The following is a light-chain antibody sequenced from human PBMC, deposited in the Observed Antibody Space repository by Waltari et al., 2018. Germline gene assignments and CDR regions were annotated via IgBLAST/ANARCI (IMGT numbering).Light chain of an antibody. CDR2: SAS. Sequence: DIQMTQSPSSLSASVGDRVTITRRASQGIGNALGWFQQRPGEPPKRLIFSASNLQTGVPSRFSGTGSGTEFTLTISSLQPEDFATYYCLQHNTYPLTFGQGTRVEIK. CDR1: QGIGNA. CDR3: LQHNTYPLT. V-gene: IGKV1-17*01. J-gene: IGKJ1*01.